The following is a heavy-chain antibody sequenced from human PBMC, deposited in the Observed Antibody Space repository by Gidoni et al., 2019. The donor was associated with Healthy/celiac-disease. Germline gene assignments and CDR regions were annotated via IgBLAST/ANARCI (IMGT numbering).Heavy chain of an antibody. D-gene: IGHD3-10*01. J-gene: IGHJ3*02. V-gene: IGHV4-34*01. CDR1: GGSFSGYY. CDR2: INHSGST. Sequence: QVQLQQWGAGLLKPPETLSLTCAAYGGSFSGYYWSWIRQPPGKGLEWIGEINHSGSTNYNPSLKSRVTISVDTSKNQFSLKLSSVTAADTAVYYCARRGLLSGAFDIWGQGTMVTVSS. CDR3: ARRGLLSGAFDI.